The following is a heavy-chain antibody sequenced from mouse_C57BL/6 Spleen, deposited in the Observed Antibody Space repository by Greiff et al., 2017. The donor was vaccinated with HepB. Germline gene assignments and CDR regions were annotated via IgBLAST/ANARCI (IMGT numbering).Heavy chain of an antibody. CDR1: GYTFTSYG. CDR2: IYPRSGNT. CDR3: ARSGENLPLTGYFDY. D-gene: IGHD4-1*01. J-gene: IGHJ2*01. Sequence: QVQLQQSGAELARPGASVKLSCKASGYTFTSYGISWVKQRTGQGLEWIGEIYPRSGNTYYNEKFKGKATLTADKSSSTAYMELRSLTSEDSAVYFCARSGENLPLTGYFDYWGQGTTLTVSS. V-gene: IGHV1-81*01.